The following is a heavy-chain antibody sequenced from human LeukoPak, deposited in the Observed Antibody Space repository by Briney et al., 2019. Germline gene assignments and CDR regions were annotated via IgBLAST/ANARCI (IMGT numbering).Heavy chain of an antibody. D-gene: IGHD3-10*01. V-gene: IGHV3-23*01. Sequence: GGSLRLSCAASGFTFSSYGMSWVRQAPGKGLEWVSAIGGRDGSTYYADSVKGRFTISRDNSKNTLYVQMNSLRAEDTAVYYCAKGHYYGSGSLDYWGQGTLVTVSS. CDR3: AKGHYYGSGSLDY. J-gene: IGHJ4*02. CDR1: GFTFSSYG. CDR2: IGGRDGST.